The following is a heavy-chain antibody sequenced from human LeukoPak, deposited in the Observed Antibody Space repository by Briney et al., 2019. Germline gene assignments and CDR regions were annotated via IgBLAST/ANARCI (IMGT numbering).Heavy chain of an antibody. CDR2: ISGTGGST. CDR3: AKSSPQLVLGDFDY. D-gene: IGHD6-13*01. J-gene: IGHJ4*02. Sequence: GGSLRLSCTASGLTFSSYAMSWVRQAPGRGLQWVSTISGTGGSTYYADSVKGRFTISRDNSKNTLYLQENSLRAEDTAVYYCAKSSPQLVLGDFDYWGQGTLVTVSS. V-gene: IGHV3-23*01. CDR1: GLTFSSYA.